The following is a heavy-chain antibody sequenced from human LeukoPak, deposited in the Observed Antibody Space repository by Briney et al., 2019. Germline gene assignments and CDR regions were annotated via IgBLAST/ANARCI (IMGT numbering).Heavy chain of an antibody. D-gene: IGHD6-19*01. Sequence: GGPLRLSCAASGFNSRGYSMNWVRQAPGKGLEWVSSVGSTTSYIKYADSVKGRFSISRDNAKNSVYLQMNGLRAEDTAVYYCAREYSSGWGFDYWGQGTLVTVSS. CDR1: GFNSRGYS. CDR2: VGSTTSYI. J-gene: IGHJ4*02. V-gene: IGHV3-21*01. CDR3: AREYSSGWGFDY.